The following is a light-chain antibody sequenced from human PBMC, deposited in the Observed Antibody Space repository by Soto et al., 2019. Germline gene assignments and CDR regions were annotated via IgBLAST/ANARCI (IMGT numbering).Light chain of an antibody. CDR1: QSVSSSY. CDR2: GAS. J-gene: IGKJ1*01. V-gene: IGKV3-20*01. CDR3: QQYGSSPST. Sequence: EIVLTQSPGTLSLSPGESATLSCRASQSVSSSYLAWYQQKPGQAPRLLIYGASSRATGIPDRFSGSGSGTDFTLTISRLEPEDFVVYYCQQYGSSPSTFGQWTKVEIK.